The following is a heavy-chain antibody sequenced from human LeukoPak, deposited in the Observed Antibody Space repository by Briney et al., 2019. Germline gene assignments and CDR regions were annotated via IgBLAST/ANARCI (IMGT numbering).Heavy chain of an antibody. Sequence: GGSLRLSCAASGFTFDDYAMHWVRQAPGKGLEWVSVIYSGGSTYYADSVKGRFTISRDNSKNTLYLQMNSLRAEDTAVYYCARDFRARRYGSGSYSVYWGQGTLVTVSS. CDR3: ARDFRARRYGSGSYSVY. CDR1: GFTFDDYA. CDR2: IYSGGST. D-gene: IGHD3-10*01. V-gene: IGHV3-53*01. J-gene: IGHJ4*02.